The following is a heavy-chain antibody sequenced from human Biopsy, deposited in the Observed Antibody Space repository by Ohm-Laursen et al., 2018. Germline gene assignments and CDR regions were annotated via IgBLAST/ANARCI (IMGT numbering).Heavy chain of an antibody. CDR1: GYSFTKYY. CDR3: ARLAQIYGDSPFDP. CDR2: IIPLFGAP. V-gene: IGHV1-69*13. Sequence: GASVKVSCKASGYSFTKYYITWVRQAPGQGLEWMGGIIPLFGAPNYAQKFQGRLTITADESKSTTYMELSSLRSEDTAVYYCARLAQIYGDSPFDPWGQGTLVTVSS. J-gene: IGHJ5*02. D-gene: IGHD4-17*01.